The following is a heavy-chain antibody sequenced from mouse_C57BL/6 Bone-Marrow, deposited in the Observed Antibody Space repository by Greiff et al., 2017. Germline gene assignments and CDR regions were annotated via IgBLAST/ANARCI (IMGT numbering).Heavy chain of an antibody. Sequence: VQLQQSGAELARPGASVKLSCKASGYTFTRYGISWVKQRTGQGLEWIGEIYPRSGNTYYNEKFKGKATLTADKSSSTAYMELRSLTSEDSAVYFCARGGQLRPYYFDYWGQGTTLTVSS. D-gene: IGHD3-2*02. J-gene: IGHJ2*01. CDR3: ARGGQLRPYYFDY. CDR2: IYPRSGNT. CDR1: GYTFTRYG. V-gene: IGHV1-81*01.